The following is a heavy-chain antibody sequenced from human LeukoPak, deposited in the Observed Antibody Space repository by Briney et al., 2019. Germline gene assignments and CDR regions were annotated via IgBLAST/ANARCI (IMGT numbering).Heavy chain of an antibody. Sequence: SVKVSCKASGGTFSSYAISWVRQAPGQGLEWMGRIIPIFGIANYAQKFQGRVTITADKSTSTAYMELSSLRSEDTAVYYCARDPDYYDSSGYYYSDDAFDIWGQGTMVAVSS. J-gene: IGHJ3*02. CDR3: ARDPDYYDSSGYYYSDDAFDI. CDR1: GGTFSSYA. V-gene: IGHV1-69*04. D-gene: IGHD3-22*01. CDR2: IIPIFGIA.